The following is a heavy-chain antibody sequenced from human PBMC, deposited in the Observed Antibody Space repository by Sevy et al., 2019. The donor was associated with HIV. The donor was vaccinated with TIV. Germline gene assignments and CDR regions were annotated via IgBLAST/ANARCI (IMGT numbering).Heavy chain of an antibody. J-gene: IGHJ6*02. CDR1: GFTFSSYA. CDR2: ISGSGGST. CDR3: ADYRAYYYGSGMMNRYYGMDV. V-gene: IGHV3-23*01. D-gene: IGHD3-10*01. Sequence: GGSLRLSCAASGFTFSSYAMSWVRQAPGKGLEWVSAISGSGGSTYYADSVKGRFTISRDNSKNTLYLQMNSLRAEDTAVYYCADYRAYYYGSGMMNRYYGMDVWGQGTTVTVSS.